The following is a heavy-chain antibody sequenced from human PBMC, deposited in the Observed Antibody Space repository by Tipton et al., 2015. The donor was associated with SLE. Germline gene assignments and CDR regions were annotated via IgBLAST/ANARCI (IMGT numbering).Heavy chain of an antibody. CDR1: GGSISSGGYY. D-gene: IGHD4/OR15-4a*01. Sequence: TLSLTCTVSGGSISSGGYYWSWIRQHPGKGLEWIGYTYYSGRTQYNPSLKSRVTISVDRSTNQFSLRLTSVTAADTAVYYCARQDYGAILDYWCQGTLVTVSS. CDR3: ARQDYGAILDY. CDR2: TYYSGRT. V-gene: IGHV4-31*03. J-gene: IGHJ4*02.